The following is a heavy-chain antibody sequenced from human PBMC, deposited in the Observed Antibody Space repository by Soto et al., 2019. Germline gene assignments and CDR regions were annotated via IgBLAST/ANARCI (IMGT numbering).Heavy chain of an antibody. CDR3: ASRGCCSSTSCYDY. CDR2: MNPNSGNT. Sequence: ASVKVSCKASGYTFTSYDINWVRQATGQGLEWMGWMNPNSGNTGYAQKFQGRVTMTRDTSTSTVYMELSSLRSEDTAVYYCASRGCCSSTSCYDYWGQGTLVTVSS. CDR1: GYTFTSYD. D-gene: IGHD2-2*01. V-gene: IGHV1-8*01. J-gene: IGHJ4*02.